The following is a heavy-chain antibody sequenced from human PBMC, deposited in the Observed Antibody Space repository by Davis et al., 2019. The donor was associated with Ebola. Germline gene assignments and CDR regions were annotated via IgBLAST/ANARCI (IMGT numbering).Heavy chain of an antibody. Sequence: PGGSLRLPFTASGFTFSSSTMHWVRQAPGKGLEWVAVISYDGSGTFYGDSVKGRFTISSDISKNTLYLQMDSLRPEDTALYYCARDPTNYGLEDYFAKNCFDSWGQGTLVTVSS. V-gene: IGHV3-30*03. CDR1: GFTFSSST. CDR2: ISYDGSGT. CDR3: ARDPTNYGLEDYFAKNCFDS. J-gene: IGHJ5*01. D-gene: IGHD1-1*01.